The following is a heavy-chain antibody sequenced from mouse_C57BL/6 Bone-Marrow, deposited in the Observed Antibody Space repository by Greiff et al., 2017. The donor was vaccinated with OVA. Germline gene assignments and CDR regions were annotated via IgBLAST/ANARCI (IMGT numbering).Heavy chain of an antibody. CDR1: GYSITSGYY. CDR2: ISYDGSN. CDR3: ARVGFAY. J-gene: IGHJ3*01. V-gene: IGHV3-6*01. Sequence: EVHLVESGPGLVKPSQPLSLTCSVTGYSITSGYYWNWIRQFPGNKLEWMGYISYDGSNNYNPSLKNRISITRDTSKNQFFLKLNSVTTEDTATYYCARVGFAYWGQGTLVTVSA.